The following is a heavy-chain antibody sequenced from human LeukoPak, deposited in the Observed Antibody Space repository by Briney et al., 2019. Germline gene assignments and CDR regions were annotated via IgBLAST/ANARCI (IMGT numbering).Heavy chain of an antibody. CDR1: GFIVSNNS. D-gene: IGHD4/OR15-4a*01. CDR3: ARRAGAYSHPYDY. V-gene: IGHV3-53*01. Sequence: GGSLRLSCTVSGFIVSNNSMSWVRQAPGKGLEWVSFIYTDNTHYSDSVKGRFTISRDNSKNTLYLQMNSLRAEDTAVYYCARRAGAYSHPYDYWGQGTLVTVSS. J-gene: IGHJ4*02. CDR2: IYTDNT.